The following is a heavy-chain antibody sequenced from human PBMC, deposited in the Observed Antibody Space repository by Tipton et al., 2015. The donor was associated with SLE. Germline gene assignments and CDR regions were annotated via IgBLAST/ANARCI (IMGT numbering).Heavy chain of an antibody. CDR2: IGTAGDT. CDR3: ARGGSDAFDF. V-gene: IGHV3-13*01. D-gene: IGHD3-16*01. CDR1: GFTFSSYD. J-gene: IGHJ3*01. Sequence: SLRLSCAASGFTFSSYDMHWVRQGTGKGLEWVLAIGTAGDTYYPGSVKGRFTISRENAKHSLYLQMTNLRAGDTAVYYCARGGSDAFDFWGQGTRVTVSS.